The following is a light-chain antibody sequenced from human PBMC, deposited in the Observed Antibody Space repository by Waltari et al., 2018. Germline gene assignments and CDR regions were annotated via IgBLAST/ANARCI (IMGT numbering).Light chain of an antibody. CDR2: DVS. CDR1: SSDVGGYHY. CDR3: CSYAGSRIHVL. J-gene: IGLJ2*01. V-gene: IGLV2-23*02. Sequence: QSALTQPASVSGSPGPSITISCTGTSSDVGGYHYVSWYQQYPGKAPKLMIYDVSKRPSGVSNRFSGSKSGNTASLTISGLQAEDEADYYCCSYAGSRIHVLFGGGTKLTVL.